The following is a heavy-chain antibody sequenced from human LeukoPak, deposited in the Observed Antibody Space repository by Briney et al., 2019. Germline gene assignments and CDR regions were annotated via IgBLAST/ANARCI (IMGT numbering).Heavy chain of an antibody. V-gene: IGHV3-23*01. J-gene: IGHJ4*02. CDR2: VSPPGGGT. CDR1: GFSFSYHG. CDR3: ASSYYYDGDY. Sequence: GGTLRLSCVASGFSFSYHGMNWVRLAPGKGLEWVSGVSPPGGGTYYADSVKGRFTISRDDSRNTLSLQMNSLRVEDTALYYCASSYYYDGDYWGQGTLVTVSS. D-gene: IGHD3-22*01.